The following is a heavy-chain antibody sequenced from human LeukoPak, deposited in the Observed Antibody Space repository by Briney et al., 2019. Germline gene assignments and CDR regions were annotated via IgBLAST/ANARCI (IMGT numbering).Heavy chain of an antibody. CDR2: IYYSGST. J-gene: IGHJ6*04. V-gene: IGHV4-59*01. Sequence: SETLSLTCTVSGGSISSCYWSWIRQPPGKGLEWIGYIYYSGSTNYNPSLKSRVTISVDTSKNQFSPKLSSVTAADTAVYYCARDRICSSTSCYASYYYYGMDVWGKGTTVTVSS. CDR1: GGSISSCY. D-gene: IGHD2-2*01. CDR3: ARDRICSSTSCYASYYYYGMDV.